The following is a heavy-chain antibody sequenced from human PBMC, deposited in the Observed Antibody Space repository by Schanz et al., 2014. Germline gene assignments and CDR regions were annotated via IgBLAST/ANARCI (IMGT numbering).Heavy chain of an antibody. Sequence: EVQLLESGGGLVQPGGSLRLSCLASGFAFSSYGMNWLRQAPGKGLEWVSVIGVDGTTTYYADSVKGRFTISRDNSKSAMYLQMSSLRAEDTAVYYCAKTPREYCNYDNCPNWCDSWGQGTLGTASS. CDR3: AKTPREYCNYDNCPNWCDS. D-gene: IGHD2-15*01. CDR1: GFAFSSYG. J-gene: IGHJ5*01. CDR2: IGVDGTTT. V-gene: IGHV3-23*01.